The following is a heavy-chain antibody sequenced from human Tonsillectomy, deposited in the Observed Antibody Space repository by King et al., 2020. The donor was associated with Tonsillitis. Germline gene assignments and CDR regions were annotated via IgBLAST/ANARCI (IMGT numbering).Heavy chain of an antibody. D-gene: IGHD2-2*01. CDR3: ARDEVVPAAFSVDVFDV. V-gene: IGHV4-4*07. CDR1: GDSIRSHF. Sequence: QLQESGPGLVKPSETLSLTCTVSGDSIRSHFWSWIRQPAGKGLEWIVRLYTSGSTNYNPSLKSRVTMSVATSKNHFSLKLSSVTAADTAVYYCARDEVVPAAFSVDVFDVWGQGTMVTVSS. J-gene: IGHJ3*01. CDR2: LYTSGST.